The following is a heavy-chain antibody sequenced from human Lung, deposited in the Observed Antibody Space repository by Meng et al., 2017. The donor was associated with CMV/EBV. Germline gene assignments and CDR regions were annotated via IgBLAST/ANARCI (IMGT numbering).Heavy chain of an antibody. J-gene: IGHJ4*02. CDR1: GFTFSSYA. CDR3: AGGYCSSTSCYWGYYFDY. V-gene: IGHV3-30-3*01. CDR2: ISYDGSNK. Sequence: GGSLRLXCAASGFTFSSYAMHWVCQAPGKGLERVAVISYDGSNKYYADSVKGRSTISRDNSKNTLYLQMNSLRAEDTAVYYCAGGYCSSTSCYWGYYFDYWGQGTXVTVYS. D-gene: IGHD2-2*01.